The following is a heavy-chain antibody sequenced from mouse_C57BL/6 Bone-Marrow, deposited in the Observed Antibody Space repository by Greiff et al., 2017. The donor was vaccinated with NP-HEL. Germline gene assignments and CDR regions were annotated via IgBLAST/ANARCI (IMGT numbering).Heavy chain of an antibody. J-gene: IGHJ1*03. CDR3: ARDYDDSNWYFDV. V-gene: IGHV1-69*01. CDR1: GYTFTSYW. CDR2: IDPSDSYT. D-gene: IGHD2-4*01. Sequence: QVHVKQPGAELVMPGASVKLSCKASGYTFTSYWMHWVKQRPGQGLEWIGEIDPSDSYTNYNQKFKGKSTLTVDKSSSTAYMQLSSLTSEDSAVYYCARDYDDSNWYFDVWGTGTTVAVSS.